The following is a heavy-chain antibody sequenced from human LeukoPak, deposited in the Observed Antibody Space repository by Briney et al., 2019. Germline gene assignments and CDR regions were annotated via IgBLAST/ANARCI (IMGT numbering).Heavy chain of an antibody. V-gene: IGHV4-59*08. CDR3: ARHDYGGNSPWDV. J-gene: IGHJ6*02. Sequence: SETLSLTCAVYGGSFSSYYWSWIRQPPGKGLEWIGYIYYSGSTNYNPSLKSRVTISVDTSKNQFSLKLSSVTAADTAVYYCARHDYGGNSPWDVWGQGTTVTVSS. D-gene: IGHD4-23*01. CDR1: GGSFSSYY. CDR2: IYYSGST.